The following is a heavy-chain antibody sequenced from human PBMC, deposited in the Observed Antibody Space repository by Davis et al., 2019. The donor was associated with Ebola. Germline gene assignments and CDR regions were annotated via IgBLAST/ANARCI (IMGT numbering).Heavy chain of an antibody. Sequence: GSLRLSCVASGFPFSNYAKDWVRPAPGKGLGWVSAIGIDAETYYADSVKGRFTISRDNSKNTVCLQMNSLRAEDTAIYYCAKKVPGTRPFDSWGQGTLVSVSS. V-gene: IGHV3-23*01. D-gene: IGHD2-2*01. CDR3: AKKVPGTRPFDS. CDR2: IGIDAET. CDR1: GFPFSNYA. J-gene: IGHJ4*02.